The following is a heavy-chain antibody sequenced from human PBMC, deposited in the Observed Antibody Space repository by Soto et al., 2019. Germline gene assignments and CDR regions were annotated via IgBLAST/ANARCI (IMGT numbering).Heavy chain of an antibody. V-gene: IGHV4-59*01. CDR1: GDSISSYY. D-gene: IGHD1-26*01. CDR3: ARDGREASGMDV. CDR2: IYYSGST. J-gene: IGHJ6*02. Sequence: PSETLSLTCTVSGDSISSYYWSWIRQPPGKGLEWIGYIYYSGSTNYNPSLRSRSTIPVDTSKNQFSLKLNSVTTADTAVYYCARDGREASGMDVWGQGTKVTVSS.